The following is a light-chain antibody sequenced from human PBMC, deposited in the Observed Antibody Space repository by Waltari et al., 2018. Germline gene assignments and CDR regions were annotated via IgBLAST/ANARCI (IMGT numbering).Light chain of an antibody. Sequence: SRRASQRLISYLAWYQQKPGPAPRLLISDSSNRATGIPAKFSGSGSGTDFTLTFSSLEPEDFAVYYCQQRSNWLNFGGGTKVEIK. CDR3: QQRSNWLN. CDR2: DSS. V-gene: IGKV3-11*01. CDR1: QRLISY. J-gene: IGKJ4*01.